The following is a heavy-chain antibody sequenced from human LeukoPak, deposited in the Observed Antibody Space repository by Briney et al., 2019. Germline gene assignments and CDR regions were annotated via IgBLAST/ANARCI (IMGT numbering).Heavy chain of an antibody. CDR2: IYHSGST. D-gene: IGHD3-3*01. J-gene: IGHJ4*02. CDR1: GYSISSGYY. CDR3: ARSVTDFWSGYYTFRYFDY. Sequence: SETLSLTCAVSGYSISSGYYWGWIQQPPGKGLEWIGSIYHSGSTYYNPSLKSRVTISVDTSKNQFSLKLSSVTAADTAVYYCARSVTDFWSGYYTFRYFDYWGQGTLVTVSS. V-gene: IGHV4-38-2*01.